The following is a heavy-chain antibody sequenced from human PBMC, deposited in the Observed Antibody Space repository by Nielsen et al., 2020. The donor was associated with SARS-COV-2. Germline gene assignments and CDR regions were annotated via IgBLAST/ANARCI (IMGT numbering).Heavy chain of an antibody. V-gene: IGHV1-2*06. D-gene: IGHD6-19*01. J-gene: IGHJ4*02. CDR1: GYTFTGYY. CDR3: AREYSSGWLDY. Sequence: ASVKVSCKASGYTFTGYYMHWVRQAPGQGLEWMGRINPNSGGTYYAQKFQGRVTMTRDTSISTAYMELSRLRSDDTAVYYCAREYSSGWLDYWGQGTLVTVSS. CDR2: INPNSGGT.